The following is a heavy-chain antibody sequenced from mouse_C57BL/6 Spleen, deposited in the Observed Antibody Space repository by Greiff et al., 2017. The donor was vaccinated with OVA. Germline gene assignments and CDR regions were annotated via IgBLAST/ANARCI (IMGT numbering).Heavy chain of an antibody. CDR2: IHPNSGST. Sequence: VQLQQPGAELVKPGASVKLSCKASGYTFTSYWMHWVKQRPGQGLEWIGMIHPNSGSTNYNEKFKSKATLTVDKSSSTAYMQLSSLTSEDSAVYYCARRNDGYYGPFAYWGQGTLVTVSA. D-gene: IGHD2-3*01. CDR3: ARRNDGYYGPFAY. CDR1: GYTFTSYW. V-gene: IGHV1-64*01. J-gene: IGHJ3*01.